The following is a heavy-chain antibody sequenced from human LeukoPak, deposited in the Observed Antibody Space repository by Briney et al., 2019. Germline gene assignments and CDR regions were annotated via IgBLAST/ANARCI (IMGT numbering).Heavy chain of an antibody. CDR2: IYHTGST. CDR1: GDSITSRNW. CDR3: ARGMWFDTLFSAFDV. J-gene: IGHJ3*01. Sequence: SETLSLTCSVSGDSITSRNWWTWVRQTPEKGLEWIGEIYHTGSTNYNPSVGGRVTISIDKSKNQFSLMLNSVTAADTALYYCARGMWFDTLFSAFDVWGQGTMVSVSS. D-gene: IGHD3-10*01. V-gene: IGHV4-4*02.